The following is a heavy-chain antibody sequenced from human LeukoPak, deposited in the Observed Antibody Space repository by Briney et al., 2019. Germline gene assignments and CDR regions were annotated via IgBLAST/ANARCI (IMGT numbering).Heavy chain of an antibody. CDR2: ISAYNGNT. D-gene: IGHD1-26*01. CDR1: GYTFTSYG. CDR3: AKPCIVGALLDAFDI. Sequence: ASVKVSCKASGYTFTSYGISWVRQAPGQGLEWMGWISAYNGNTNYAQKLQGRVTMTTDISTSTAYMELRSLRSDDTAVYYCAKPCIVGALLDAFDIWGQGTMVTVSS. J-gene: IGHJ3*02. V-gene: IGHV1-18*01.